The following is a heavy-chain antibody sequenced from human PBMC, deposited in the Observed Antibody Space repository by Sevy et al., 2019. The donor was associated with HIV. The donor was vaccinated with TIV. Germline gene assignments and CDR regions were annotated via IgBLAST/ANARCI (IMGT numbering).Heavy chain of an antibody. J-gene: IGHJ1*01. CDR3: AKELLPPVWSAYQH. D-gene: IGHD3-3*01. CDR1: GFTFSSHS. Sequence: GGSLRLSCAASGFTFSSHSMSWVRQAPGKGLEWVSSISSSSDYIYYADSVKGRFTISRDNAKNSLYLQMNSLRAEDTAVYYCAKELLPPVWSAYQHWGQGTLVTVSS. V-gene: IGHV3-21*01. CDR2: ISSSSDYI.